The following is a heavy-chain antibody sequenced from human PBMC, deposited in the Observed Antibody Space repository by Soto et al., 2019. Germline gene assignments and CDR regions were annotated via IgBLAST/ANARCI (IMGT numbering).Heavy chain of an antibody. CDR1: GGSISSSNW. CDR3: ARGPAAAAIYYYYGMDV. J-gene: IGHJ6*02. V-gene: IGHV4-4*02. Sequence: PSETLSLTCAVSGGSISSSNWWSWVRQPPGKGLEWIGEIYHSGSTNYNPSLKSRVTISVDKSKNQFSLKLSSVTAADTAVYYCARGPAAAAIYYYYGMDVWGQGTTVTVSS. D-gene: IGHD6-13*01. CDR2: IYHSGST.